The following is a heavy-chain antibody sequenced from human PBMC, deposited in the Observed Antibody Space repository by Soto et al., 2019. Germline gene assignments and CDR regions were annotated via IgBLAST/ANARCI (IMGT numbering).Heavy chain of an antibody. CDR1: GYSFTSYW. Sequence: GESLKISCKGSGYSFTSYWIGWVRQMPGKGLEWMGIIYPGDSDTRYSPSFQGQVTISADKSISTAYLQWSSLKASDTAMYYCARPPYYYGSGSLRFDVWGQGTTVTVSS. J-gene: IGHJ6*02. CDR3: ARPPYYYGSGSLRFDV. V-gene: IGHV5-51*01. D-gene: IGHD3-10*01. CDR2: IYPGDSDT.